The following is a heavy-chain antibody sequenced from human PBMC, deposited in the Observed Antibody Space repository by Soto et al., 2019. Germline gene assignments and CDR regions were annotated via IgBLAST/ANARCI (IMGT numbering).Heavy chain of an antibody. V-gene: IGHV3-33*08. D-gene: IGHD2-8*02. CDR3: ARSDCTGAYCASGPCNYGVDV. CDR2: IWNDGSNK. J-gene: IGHJ6*02. Sequence: QVQLVESGGGVVQPGGSLRLSCTTSGFTFNTYGMNWVRQAPGKGLEWVAIIWNDGSNKYYADSVKGRFTISRDKSKNTMYLQMNSLRAEDTALYYCARSDCTGAYCASGPCNYGVDVWGQGTMVTVSS. CDR1: GFTFNTYG.